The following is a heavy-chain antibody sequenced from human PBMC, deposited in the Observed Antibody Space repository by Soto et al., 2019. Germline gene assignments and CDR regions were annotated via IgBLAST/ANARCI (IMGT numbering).Heavy chain of an antibody. CDR3: ARGRGAAADYFDF. CDR2: ISSSTSHT. Sequence: PGGSLRLSCAVSGFTFSDYYMTWIRQAPGKGLEWVSYISSSTSHTNYADSVKGRFTISRDNAKNSLFLQMNSLGAEDTAVYYCARGRGAAADYFDFWGQGTLVTSPQ. V-gene: IGHV3-11*05. D-gene: IGHD6-13*01. J-gene: IGHJ4*02. CDR1: GFTFSDYY.